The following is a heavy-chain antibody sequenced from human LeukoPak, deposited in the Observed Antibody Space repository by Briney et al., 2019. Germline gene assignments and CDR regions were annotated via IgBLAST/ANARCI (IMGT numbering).Heavy chain of an antibody. D-gene: IGHD3-9*01. Sequence: GGSLRLSCAASGFTFSSYSMNWVRQAPGKGLEWVSSITSDAYIYYADSLKGRFSISRDNAKNSVFLQMISLRAEDTAVYYCARDYPGDSILWEDYFDHWGQGTLVTVSS. CDR2: ITSDAYI. CDR1: GFTFSSYS. J-gene: IGHJ4*02. CDR3: ARDYPGDSILWEDYFDH. V-gene: IGHV3-21*01.